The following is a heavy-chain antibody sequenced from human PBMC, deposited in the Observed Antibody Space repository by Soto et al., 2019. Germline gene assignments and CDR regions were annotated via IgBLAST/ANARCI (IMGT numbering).Heavy chain of an antibody. Sequence: HPGGSLRLSCAASGFTVSSNYMSWVRQAPGKGLEWVSVIYSGGSTYYADSVKGRFTISRDNSKNTLYLQMNSLRAEDTAVYYCARPQNGDYYDFWSGYYTPYYGMDVWGQGTTVTVSS. V-gene: IGHV3-53*01. J-gene: IGHJ6*02. CDR2: IYSGGST. CDR1: GFTVSSNY. CDR3: ARPQNGDYYDFWSGYYTPYYGMDV. D-gene: IGHD3-3*01.